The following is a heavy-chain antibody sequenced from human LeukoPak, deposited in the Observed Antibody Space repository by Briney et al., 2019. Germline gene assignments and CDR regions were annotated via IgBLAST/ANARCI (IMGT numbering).Heavy chain of an antibody. CDR2: ISAYNGNT. CDR3: ARIRGGGSDAFDI. Sequence: ASVTVSCKASGYTFTSYDISWVRQAPGQGLEWMGWISAYNGNTNHAQKLQGRVTMTTDTSTRIAYMELRSLRSDDTAVYYCARIRGGGSDAFDIWGQGTMVTVSS. D-gene: IGHD5-12*01. CDR1: GYTFTSYD. V-gene: IGHV1-18*01. J-gene: IGHJ3*02.